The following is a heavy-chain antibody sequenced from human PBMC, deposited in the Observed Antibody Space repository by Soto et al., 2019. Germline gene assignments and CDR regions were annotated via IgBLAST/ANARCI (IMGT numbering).Heavy chain of an antibody. V-gene: IGHV3-30*18. CDR2: ISNDGRSK. CDR3: AKQYEFGGLEDY. CDR1: GLTFRSHG. D-gene: IGHD3-3*01. Sequence: QVQLVESGGGVVQPGTSLRLSCAASGLTFRSHGMHWVRQVPGKGLEWVAAISNDGRSKYYADSVKGRFSISRDNSENTMYLQMNSLRVEDTAMYYCAKQYEFGGLEDYCGQGTLVTVSS. J-gene: IGHJ4*02.